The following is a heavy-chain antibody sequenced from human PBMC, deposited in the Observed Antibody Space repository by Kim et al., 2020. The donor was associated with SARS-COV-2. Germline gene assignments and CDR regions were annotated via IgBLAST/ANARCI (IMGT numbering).Heavy chain of an antibody. J-gene: IGHJ4*02. CDR3: ARLPIAAAVPYYFDY. D-gene: IGHD6-13*01. Sequence: SETLSLTCTVSGDSISSTTYYWGWVRQPPGKGLEWIGSIYYSGRTFNNPSLKSRVSISVDTSMNQFSLKLTSVTATDTAVYYCARLPIAAAVPYYFDYWGQGTLVTVSS. V-gene: IGHV4-39*01. CDR1: GDSISSTTYY. CDR2: IYYSGRT.